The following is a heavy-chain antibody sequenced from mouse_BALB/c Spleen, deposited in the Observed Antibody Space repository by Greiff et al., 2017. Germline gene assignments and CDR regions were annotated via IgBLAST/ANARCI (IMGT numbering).Heavy chain of an antibody. CDR1: GFTFSSYA. D-gene: IGHD2-2*01. Sequence: EVKVVESGGGLVKPGGSLKLSCAASGFTFSSYAMSWVRQTPEKRLEWVASISSGGSTYYPDSVKGRFTISRDNARNILYLQMSSLRSEDTAMYYCASYGYDDAMDYWGQGTSVTVSS. CDR3: ASYGYDDAMDY. J-gene: IGHJ4*01. CDR2: ISSGGST. V-gene: IGHV5-6-5*01.